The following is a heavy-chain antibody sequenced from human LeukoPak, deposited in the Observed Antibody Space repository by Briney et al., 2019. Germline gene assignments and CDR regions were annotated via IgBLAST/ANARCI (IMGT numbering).Heavy chain of an antibody. V-gene: IGHV3-23*01. Sequence: AGGSLRLSCAASGFTFTNYAMSWVRQAPGKGLEWVSAITVSDAGTYYADSVKGRFSISRDNSKNALYLQMNSLRAEDTAVYYCAKDSLAGIAAAGSYFDYWGQGTLVTVSS. D-gene: IGHD6-13*01. CDR2: ITVSDAGT. CDR3: AKDSLAGIAAAGSYFDY. J-gene: IGHJ4*02. CDR1: GFTFTNYA.